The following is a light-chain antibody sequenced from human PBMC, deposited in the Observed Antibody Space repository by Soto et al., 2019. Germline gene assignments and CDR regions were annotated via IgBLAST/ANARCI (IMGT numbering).Light chain of an antibody. V-gene: IGKV3D-11*01. CDR1: QGVSSY. Sequence: IVFTQSPVTLNLSPGERATLSCRASQGVSSYLAWYQQKPGQAPRLLIYDASNRATGIPARFSGSGPGTDFTLTISSLEPEDFAVYYCQQRSNWPPFGQGTRLEIK. CDR3: QQRSNWPP. CDR2: DAS. J-gene: IGKJ5*01.